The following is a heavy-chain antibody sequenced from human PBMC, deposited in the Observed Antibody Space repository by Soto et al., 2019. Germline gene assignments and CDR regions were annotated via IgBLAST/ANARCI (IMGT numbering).Heavy chain of an antibody. J-gene: IGHJ4*02. Sequence: EVQLVESGGVVVQPGGSLRLSCAASGFTFDDYTMHWVRQAPGKGLEWVPLISWDGGTTYYADSVKGRFTISRDNSKNSLYLQMNSLRTEDTALYYCAKDRGSTGWYSFDYWGQGTLVTVSS. CDR2: ISWDGGTT. V-gene: IGHV3-43*01. CDR3: AKDRGSTGWYSFDY. CDR1: GFTFDDYT. D-gene: IGHD6-19*01.